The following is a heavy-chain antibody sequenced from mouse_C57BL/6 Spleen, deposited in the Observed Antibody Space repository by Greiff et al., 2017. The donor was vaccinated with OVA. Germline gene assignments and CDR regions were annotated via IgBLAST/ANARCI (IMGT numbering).Heavy chain of an antibody. V-gene: IGHV1-19*01. J-gene: IGHJ1*03. Sequence: EVQLQQSGPVLVKPGASVKMSCKASGYTFTDYYMNWVKQSHGTSLEWIGVINPYNGGTSYNQKFKGKATWTVDKSSSTAYMELNSLTSEDSAVYYCARSLDYYGSSYGYFDVWGTGTTVTVSS. CDR2: INPYNGGT. CDR1: GYTFTDYY. D-gene: IGHD1-1*01. CDR3: ARSLDYYGSSYGYFDV.